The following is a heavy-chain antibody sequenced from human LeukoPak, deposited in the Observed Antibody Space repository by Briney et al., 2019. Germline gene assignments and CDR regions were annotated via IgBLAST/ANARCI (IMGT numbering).Heavy chain of an antibody. J-gene: IGHJ4*02. CDR3: ASSQQQLGYFDY. D-gene: IGHD6-13*01. CDR1: GYTFTSYY. V-gene: IGHV1-46*01. Sequence: ASVKVSCKASGYTFTSYYMHWVRQAPGQGLEWMGIINPSGGSTSYAQKFQGRVTMTRDTSTSTVYMELSSLRSEDTAVYYCASSQQQLGYFDYWGQGTLVTVSS. CDR2: INPSGGST.